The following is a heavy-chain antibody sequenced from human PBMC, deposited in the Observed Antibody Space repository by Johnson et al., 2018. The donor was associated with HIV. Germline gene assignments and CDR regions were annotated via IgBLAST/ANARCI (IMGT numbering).Heavy chain of an antibody. Sequence: VQLVESGGGLVQPGRSLRLSCAASGFTFDDYAMHWVRQAPGKGLEWVSGISWNSGSIGYADSVQGRFTISRDNAKNSLYLQMNSLRAEDTAMYYCAKSESGWYPIRAFDIWGQGTMVTVSS. D-gene: IGHD6-19*01. CDR2: ISWNSGSI. J-gene: IGHJ3*02. CDR1: GFTFDDYA. CDR3: AKSESGWYPIRAFDI. V-gene: IGHV3-9*01.